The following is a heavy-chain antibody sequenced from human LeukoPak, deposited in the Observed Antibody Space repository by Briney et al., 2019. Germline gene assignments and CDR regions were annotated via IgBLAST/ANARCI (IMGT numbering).Heavy chain of an antibody. J-gene: IGHJ3*02. V-gene: IGHV4-4*07. CDR2: IYTSGST. Sequence: SSETLSLTCTVSGGSISSYYWSWIRQPAGKGLEWIGRIYTSGSTNYNPSLKSRVTMSVDASKNQFSLKLSSVTAADTAVYYCARESWSVWSGYYTHDAFDIWGQGTMVTVSS. D-gene: IGHD3-3*01. CDR3: ARESWSVWSGYYTHDAFDI. CDR1: GGSISSYY.